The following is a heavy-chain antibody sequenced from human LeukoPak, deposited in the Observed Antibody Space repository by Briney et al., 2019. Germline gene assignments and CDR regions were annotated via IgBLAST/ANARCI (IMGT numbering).Heavy chain of an antibody. Sequence: GESLKISCKGSGYSFTSYWIGWVRQMPGKGLEWMGIIYPGDSDTRYSPSFQGQVTISADKSISTAYLQWSSLKASDTAMYYCARQEFGGYSGNAMFDYWGQGTLVTVSS. D-gene: IGHD5-12*01. CDR2: IYPGDSDT. CDR1: GYSFTSYW. V-gene: IGHV5-51*01. J-gene: IGHJ4*02. CDR3: ARQEFGGYSGNAMFDY.